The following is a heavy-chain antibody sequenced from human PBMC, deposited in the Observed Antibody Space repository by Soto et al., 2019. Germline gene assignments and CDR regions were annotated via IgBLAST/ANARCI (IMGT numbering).Heavy chain of an antibody. D-gene: IGHD3-22*01. CDR2: ISSSSSYI. J-gene: IGHJ6*02. V-gene: IGHV3-21*01. CDR1: GFTFSSYS. CDR3: TRESFPYYYDSSGYIPSARYYYGMDV. Sequence: GGSLRLSCAASGFTFSSYSMNWVRQAPGKGLEWVSSISSSSSYIYYADSVKGRLTISRDNAKNSLYLQMNGLRAEDTAVYYCTRESFPYYYDSSGYIPSARYYYGMDVWGQGTTVTVSS.